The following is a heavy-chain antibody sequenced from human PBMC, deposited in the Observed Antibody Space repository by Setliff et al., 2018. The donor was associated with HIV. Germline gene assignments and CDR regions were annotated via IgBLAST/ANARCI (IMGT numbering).Heavy chain of an antibody. V-gene: IGHV4-34*01. J-gene: IGHJ5*02. CDR3: ARSSRGYCSGGSCYGFDP. D-gene: IGHD2-15*01. CDR1: GGSFSGYS. Sequence: PSETLSLTCAVYGGSFSGYSWIWIRQPPGKGLEWIGEINHSGSANYNPPLKSRVTISLDTSRNQFSLKLTSMTAADTSVYYCARSSRGYCSGGSCYGFDPWGQGNLVTVSS. CDR2: INHSGSA.